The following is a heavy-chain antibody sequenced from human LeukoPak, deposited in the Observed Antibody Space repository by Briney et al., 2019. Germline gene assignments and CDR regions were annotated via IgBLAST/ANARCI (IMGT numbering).Heavy chain of an antibody. CDR1: GYTFTSYD. J-gene: IGHJ6*02. CDR3: ARKGIVAVAGTLYYYGMDV. D-gene: IGHD6-19*01. CDR2: MNPNSGNT. V-gene: IGHV1-8*01. Sequence: ASVKVSCKASGYTFTSYDINWVRQATGQGLEWMGWMNPNSGNTGYAQKFQGRVTMTRNTSISTAYMELSSLRSDDTAVYYCARKGIVAVAGTLYYYGMDVWGQGTTVTVSS.